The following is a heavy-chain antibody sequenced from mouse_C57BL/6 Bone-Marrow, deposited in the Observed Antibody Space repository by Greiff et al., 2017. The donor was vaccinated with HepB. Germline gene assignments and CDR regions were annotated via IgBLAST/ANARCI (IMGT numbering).Heavy chain of an antibody. CDR3: ARHSDYDVFFDY. CDR1: GFTFSSYG. Sequence: EVKLVESGGDLVKPGGSLKLSCAASGFTFSSYGMSWVRQTPDKRLEWVATISSGGSYTYYPDSVKGRFTISRDNANNTLYLQMSSLKSEDTAMYYCARHSDYDVFFDYWGQGTTLTVSS. J-gene: IGHJ2*01. D-gene: IGHD2-4*01. V-gene: IGHV5-6*01. CDR2: ISSGGSYT.